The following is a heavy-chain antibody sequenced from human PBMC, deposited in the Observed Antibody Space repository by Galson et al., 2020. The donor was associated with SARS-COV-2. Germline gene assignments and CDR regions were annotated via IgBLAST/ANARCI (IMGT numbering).Heavy chain of an antibody. CDR2: LSYDGSHN. D-gene: IGHD3-3*01. Sequence: GEYLKISCAAPGFTFNSYGMHWVRQAPGKGLEWVAVLSYDGSHNYYADSVQGRFTISRDNSKNTLYLHMNSLRAEDTAVYYCANQLFGHYYYGMDVWGQGTTVTVSS. J-gene: IGHJ6*02. CDR3: ANQLFGHYYYGMDV. V-gene: IGHV3-30*18. CDR1: GFTFNSYG.